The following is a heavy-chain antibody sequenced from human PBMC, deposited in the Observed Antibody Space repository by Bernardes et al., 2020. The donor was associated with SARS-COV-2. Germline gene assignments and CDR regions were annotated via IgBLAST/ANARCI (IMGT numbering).Heavy chain of an antibody. CDR2: IWYDGSNK. CDR3: TTGAEIYYDSSGFSYYFDF. Sequence: GGSLRLSCATSGFTFSNYAIHWVRQAPGKGLEWVAVIWYDGSNKYYADSVKGRFTISRDNSKNTMYLQMNSLKTEDTAVYYCTTGAEIYYDSSGFSYYFDFWGQGTLVTVSS. V-gene: IGHV3-33*01. D-gene: IGHD3-22*01. CDR1: GFTFSNYA. J-gene: IGHJ4*02.